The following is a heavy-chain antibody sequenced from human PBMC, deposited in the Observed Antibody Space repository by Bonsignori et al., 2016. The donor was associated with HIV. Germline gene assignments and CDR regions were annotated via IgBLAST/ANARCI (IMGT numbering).Heavy chain of an antibody. J-gene: IGHJ4*02. V-gene: IGHV3-21*01. CDR2: ISSSSSYI. Sequence: WIRQPPGKGLEWVSSISSSSSYIYYADSVKGRFTISRDNAKNSLYLQMNSLRAEDTAVYYCARQLWFDYWGQGTLVTVSS. CDR3: ARQLWFDY. D-gene: IGHD5-18*01.